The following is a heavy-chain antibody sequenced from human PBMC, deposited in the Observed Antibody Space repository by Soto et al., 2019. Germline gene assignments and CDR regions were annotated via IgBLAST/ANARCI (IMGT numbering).Heavy chain of an antibody. V-gene: IGHV3-7*01. Sequence: EVQLVESGGGLVQHGGSMRLSCAASGFTFSSYWMSWVRQAPGTGLEWVDNIKQDGSEKYYVDSVKGRFNISRDNAKNSLYLQMNSLRAEDTAVYYCATGRGCSTGCHNFDYWGQGTLVTVSS. J-gene: IGHJ4*02. D-gene: IGHD2-2*01. CDR3: ATGRGCSTGCHNFDY. CDR2: IKQDGSEK. CDR1: GFTFSSYW.